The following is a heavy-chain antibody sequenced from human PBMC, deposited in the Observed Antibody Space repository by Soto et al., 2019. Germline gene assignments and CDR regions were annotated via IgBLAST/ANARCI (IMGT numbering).Heavy chain of an antibody. J-gene: IGHJ5*02. CDR1: VDIMRCGGYS. CDR2: IYHSGST. D-gene: IGHD2-2*01. CDR3: ARVPDR. V-gene: IGHV4-30-2*01. Sequence: SDSGAVSVDIMRCGGYSWSWIRQPPGKGLEWIGYIYHSGSTYYNPSLKSRVTISVDRSKNQFSLKLSSVTAADTAVYYCARVPDRWGQGTLVT.